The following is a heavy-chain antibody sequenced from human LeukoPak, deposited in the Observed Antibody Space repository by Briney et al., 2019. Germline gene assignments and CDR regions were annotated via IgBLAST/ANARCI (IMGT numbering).Heavy chain of an antibody. CDR1: GGSVNSGDSF. CDR2: IYYSGST. J-gene: IGHJ6*02. D-gene: IGHD6-19*01. CDR3: ARKLGIAVGDYYYYGLDV. Sequence: SETLSLTCTVSGGSVNSGDSFWSWIRQPPGKGLEWIGNIYYSGSTNYNPSLQSRVTVSIDTSKNQFSLKVRSVTPADTAVYYCARKLGIAVGDYYYYGLDVWGQGTTVTVSS. V-gene: IGHV4-61*08.